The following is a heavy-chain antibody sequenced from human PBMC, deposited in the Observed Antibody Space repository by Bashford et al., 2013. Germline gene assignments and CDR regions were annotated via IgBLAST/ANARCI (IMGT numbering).Heavy chain of an antibody. V-gene: IGHV3-53*01. J-gene: IGHJ5*02. CDR1: GFTVSSNY. CDR3: ARDSSGFPLDP. Sequence: GSLRLSCAASGFTVSSNYMSWVRQAPGKGLEWVSVIYSGGSTYYADSVKGRFTISRDNSKNTLYLQMNSLRAEDTAVYYCARDSSGFPLDPWGQGTLVTVS. D-gene: IGHD3-9*01. CDR2: IYSGGST.